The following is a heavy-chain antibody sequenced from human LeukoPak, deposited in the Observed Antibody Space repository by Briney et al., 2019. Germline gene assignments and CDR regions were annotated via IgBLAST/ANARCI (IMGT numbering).Heavy chain of an antibody. V-gene: IGHV1-69*13. CDR1: GGTFSSYA. CDR3: ARPAQPSGIAAAGLFDY. Sequence: SVKVSCKASGGTFSSYAISWVRQAPGQGLEWMGGIIPIFGTAKYAQKFQGRVTITADESTSTAYMELSSLRSEDTAVYYCARPAQPSGIAAAGLFDYWGQGTLVTVSS. CDR2: IIPIFGTA. D-gene: IGHD6-13*01. J-gene: IGHJ4*02.